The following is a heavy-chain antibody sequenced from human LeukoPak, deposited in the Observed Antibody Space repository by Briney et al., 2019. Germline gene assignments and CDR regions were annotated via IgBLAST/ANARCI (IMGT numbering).Heavy chain of an antibody. V-gene: IGHV3-23*01. J-gene: IGHJ4*02. D-gene: IGHD3-3*02. CDR1: GFTFSSYA. Sequence: QSGGSLRLSCAASGFTFSSYAMSWVRQAPGKGLEWVSAISGSGGSTYYADSVKGRFTISRDNSKNTLYLQMNSLRAEDTAVYYCATGAGWPSFFFDYWGQGTLVTVSS. CDR3: ATGAGWPSFFFDY. CDR2: ISGSGGST.